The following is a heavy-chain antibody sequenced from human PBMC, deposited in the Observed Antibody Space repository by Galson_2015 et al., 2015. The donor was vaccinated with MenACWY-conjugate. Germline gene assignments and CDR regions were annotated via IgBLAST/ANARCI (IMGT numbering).Heavy chain of an antibody. CDR3: AAMVRGVQTYYYYMDV. D-gene: IGHD3-10*01. Sequence: SVKVSCKVSGYTLTELSMHWVRQAPGKGLEWMGGFDPEDGETNYAQKFQGRVTMTEDTSTDTAYMELSSLRSEDTAVYYCAAMVRGVQTYYYYMDVWGKGTTVTVSS. CDR1: GYTLTELS. V-gene: IGHV1-24*01. CDR2: FDPEDGET. J-gene: IGHJ6*03.